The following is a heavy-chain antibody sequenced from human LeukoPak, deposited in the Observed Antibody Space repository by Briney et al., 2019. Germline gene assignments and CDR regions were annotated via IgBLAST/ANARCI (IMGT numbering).Heavy chain of an antibody. Sequence: GDSQNISYEGSGYSFISYWIGGVREMREKGLEWRGIISPGDSDNRYSTTFHGQVTISADKSISTAYLQWSSLKASDTAMYYCASRGYDILSGADNWFDPWGQGTLVTVCS. CDR1: GYSFISYW. CDR2: ISPGDSDN. J-gene: IGHJ5*02. CDR3: ASRGYDILSGADNWFDP. V-gene: IGHV5-51*01. D-gene: IGHD3-9*01.